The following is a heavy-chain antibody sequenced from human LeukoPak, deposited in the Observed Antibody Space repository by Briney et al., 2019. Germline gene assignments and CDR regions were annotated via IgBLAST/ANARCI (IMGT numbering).Heavy chain of an antibody. CDR3: ARISSTRLGWFDP. D-gene: IGHD6-13*01. Sequence: ASVKVSCKASGYTFTSYYMHWVRQAPGQGLEWMGIINPSGGSTSYAQKFQGRVTMTRDTSTSTVYMELSSLGSEDTAVYYCARISSTRLGWFDPWGQGTLVAVSS. CDR1: GYTFTSYY. V-gene: IGHV1-46*01. J-gene: IGHJ5*02. CDR2: INPSGGST.